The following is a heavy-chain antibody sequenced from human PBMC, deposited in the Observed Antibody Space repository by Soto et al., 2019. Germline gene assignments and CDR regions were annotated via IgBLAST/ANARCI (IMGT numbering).Heavy chain of an antibody. CDR2: IKSKTDGGTTT. D-gene: IGHD2-8*02. CDR1: GFTFSNAW. J-gene: IGHJ4*02. V-gene: IGHV3-15*01. CDR3: TTDGRTTGFEY. Sequence: PGGSLRLSCATSGFTFSNAWMSWVRKAPGRGLEWVGRIKSKTDGGTTTDYAAPVKDRFTISRDDSKSTLFLQMNRLKTDDTAVYYCTTDGRTTGFEYWGQGTQVTVSS.